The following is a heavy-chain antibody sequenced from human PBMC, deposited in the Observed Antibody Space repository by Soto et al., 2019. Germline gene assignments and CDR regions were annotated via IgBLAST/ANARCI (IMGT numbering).Heavy chain of an antibody. V-gene: IGHV1-18*01. Sequence: GASVKVSCKASGYTFTSYGSSWVRQAPGQGLEWMGWISAYNGNTNYAQKLQGRFTISRDDSTSVAYLQMDSLKIGDTAVYYCLKNDDHGPDWGRGTLVTVSS. CDR2: ISAYNGNT. CDR1: GYTFTSYG. J-gene: IGHJ4*02. D-gene: IGHD1-1*01. CDR3: LKNDDHGPD.